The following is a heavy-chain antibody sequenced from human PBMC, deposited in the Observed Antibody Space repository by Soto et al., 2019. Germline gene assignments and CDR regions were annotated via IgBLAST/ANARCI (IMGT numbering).Heavy chain of an antibody. J-gene: IGHJ4*02. D-gene: IGHD2-21*02. CDR2: IIPILGTT. CDR3: ATSRYCGGDCYSYNGY. V-gene: IGHV1-69*11. CDR1: GGTFSSFA. Sequence: QVQLVQSGAELKKPGSSVKVSCKTSGGTFSSFAISWVRHAPGQGLEWMGGIIPILGTTNYAQKFQGRVTITADESTSTAYMELSSLRSEDTAVYYCATSRYCGGDCYSYNGYWGQGSLVTVSS.